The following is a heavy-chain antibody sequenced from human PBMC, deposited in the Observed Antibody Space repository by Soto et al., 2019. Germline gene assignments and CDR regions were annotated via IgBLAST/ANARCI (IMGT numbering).Heavy chain of an antibody. J-gene: IGHJ5*02. CDR1: GASMSSGGYY. D-gene: IGHD6-6*01. CDR2: IYYSGST. Sequence: QVQLQESGPGLVKPSQTLSLTCTVSGASMSSGGYYWTWIRQSPGNGLEWIWYIYYSGSTYYNPSRESRVAISLDTSRSQFSLTLHSVTAADTAIYYCARDRHNNFFDPWGQGTLVTVSS. CDR3: ARDRHNNFFDP. V-gene: IGHV4-31*03.